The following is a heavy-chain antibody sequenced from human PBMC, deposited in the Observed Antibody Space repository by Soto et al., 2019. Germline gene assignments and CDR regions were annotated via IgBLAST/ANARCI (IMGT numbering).Heavy chain of an antibody. CDR2: LSAYNGDT. J-gene: IGHJ3*01. Sequence: QVQLVQSGAEAKKPGASVRVSCKTSGYTFINYGITWVRQAPGQGLEWMGWLSAYNGDTSSSEKLQDRFTMTTDTSTNTVYMDLRSLTSDDTAVYYCARWSAIVGGAEALDVRGQGTMVIVSS. D-gene: IGHD1-26*01. CDR3: ARWSAIVGGAEALDV. V-gene: IGHV1-18*01. CDR1: GYTFINYG.